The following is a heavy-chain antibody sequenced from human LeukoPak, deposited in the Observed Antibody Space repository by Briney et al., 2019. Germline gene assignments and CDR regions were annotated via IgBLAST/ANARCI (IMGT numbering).Heavy chain of an antibody. Sequence: PSETLSLTCTVSGASIRSYYWSWIRQAPGKGLEWVGFISYSGYTSYSPSLKSRVAISVDMSKSQFSLRLTSMTVADTAIYYCARGRNDNGGMFFDSWAQGTLVTVSS. D-gene: IGHD4-23*01. CDR2: ISYSGYT. J-gene: IGHJ4*02. CDR1: GASIRSYY. CDR3: ARGRNDNGGMFFDS. V-gene: IGHV4-59*01.